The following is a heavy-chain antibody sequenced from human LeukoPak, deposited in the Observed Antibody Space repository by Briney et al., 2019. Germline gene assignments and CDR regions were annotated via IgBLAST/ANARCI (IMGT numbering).Heavy chain of an antibody. CDR1: GGSFSDYY. V-gene: IGHV4-34*01. CDR2: INHTGNT. J-gene: IGHJ4*02. CDR3: ARPAGGSSWLPLDY. D-gene: IGHD6-13*01. Sequence: SETLSLTCAVYGGSFSDYYWGWIRQPPGKGLEWIGEINHTGNTNYHPSLKSRVTISVDTSKNQFSLKLSSVTAADTAVYYCARPAGGSSWLPLDYWGQGTLVTVSS.